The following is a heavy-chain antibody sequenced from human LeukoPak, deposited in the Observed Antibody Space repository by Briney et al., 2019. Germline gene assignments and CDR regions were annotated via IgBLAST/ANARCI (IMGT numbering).Heavy chain of an antibody. Sequence: GGSLRLSCVASGFTLSKYGMTWVRQAPGRGLQWVSTISGSDGTTLHTDSVKGRFTISRDNSKNTLYLQMNSLRVDDTAVYYCAKTYFDWVGAYGTWGQGTLVTVSS. CDR1: GFTLSKYG. D-gene: IGHD3-9*01. CDR2: ISGSDGTT. J-gene: IGHJ5*02. CDR3: AKTYFDWVGAYGT. V-gene: IGHV3-23*01.